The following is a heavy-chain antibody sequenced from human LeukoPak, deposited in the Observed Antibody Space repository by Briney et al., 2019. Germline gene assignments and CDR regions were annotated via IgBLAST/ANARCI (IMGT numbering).Heavy chain of an antibody. J-gene: IGHJ5*02. CDR1: GFTFSSYW. CDR2: IKQDGSEK. Sequence: QSGGSLRLSCAASGFTFSSYWMSWVRQAPGKGLEWVANIKQDGSEKYYMDSVKGRFTISRDNAKNSLYLQMNSLRAEDTAVYYCARIVPAAIVVSWFDPWGQGTLVTVSS. D-gene: IGHD2-2*02. V-gene: IGHV3-7*01. CDR3: ARIVPAAIVVSWFDP.